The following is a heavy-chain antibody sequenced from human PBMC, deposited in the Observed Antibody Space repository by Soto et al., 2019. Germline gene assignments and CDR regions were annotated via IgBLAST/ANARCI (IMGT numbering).Heavy chain of an antibody. Sequence: QVQLQESGPGLVKPSETLSLTCTVSGGSVSSGSYYWSWIRQPPGKGLEWIGYIHYSGSTNYNPSLQRRVTITVDTSKNQFSLKLSSVTAADTAVYYCARESGRVYYYYYAMDVWGQGNTVTVSS. J-gene: IGHJ6*02. CDR1: GGSVSSGSYY. V-gene: IGHV4-61*01. D-gene: IGHD1-26*01. CDR2: IHYSGST. CDR3: ARESGRVYYYYYAMDV.